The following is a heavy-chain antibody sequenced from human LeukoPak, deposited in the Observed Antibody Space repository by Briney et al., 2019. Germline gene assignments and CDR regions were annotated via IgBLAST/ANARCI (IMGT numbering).Heavy chain of an antibody. V-gene: IGHV3-30-3*02. CDR2: ISYDGSNK. CDR3: AKSGSGWYGWYFDY. D-gene: IGHD6-19*01. J-gene: IGHJ4*02. CDR1: GFTFSSYA. Sequence: PGGSLRLSCAASGFTFSSYAIHWVRQAPGKGLEWVAVISYDGSNKYYADSVKGRFTISRDNSKNTLYLQMNSLRAEDTAVYYCAKSGSGWYGWYFDYWGQGTLVTVSS.